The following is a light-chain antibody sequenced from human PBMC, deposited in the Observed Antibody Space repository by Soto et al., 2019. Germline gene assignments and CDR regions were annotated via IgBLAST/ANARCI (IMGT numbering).Light chain of an antibody. J-gene: IGKJ4*01. V-gene: IGKV3-11*01. Sequence: TVLTQSPATLCLSPGERATLSCRASQSIDIYLAWYQLRPGQAPRLLIYDASNRPPGIPARFSGSGSGTDFTLTISSLEPEDFAIYYCQQRKFWLSFGGGTKVEIK. CDR3: QQRKFWLS. CDR2: DAS. CDR1: QSIDIY.